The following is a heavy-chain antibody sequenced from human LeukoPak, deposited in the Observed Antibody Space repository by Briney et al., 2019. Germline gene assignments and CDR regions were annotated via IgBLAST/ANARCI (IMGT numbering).Heavy chain of an antibody. CDR3: ARVAVVTPAAMDY. J-gene: IGHJ4*02. V-gene: IGHV3-11*01. CDR1: GFTFSDYY. CDR2: ISSSGSTI. D-gene: IGHD2-2*01. Sequence: GGSLRLSCAASGFTFSDYYMSWIRQAPGKGLEWVSYISSSGSTIYYADSVKGRFTISRDNAKNSLYLQMNSLRAEDTAVYYCARVAVVTPAAMDYWGQGTLVTVSS.